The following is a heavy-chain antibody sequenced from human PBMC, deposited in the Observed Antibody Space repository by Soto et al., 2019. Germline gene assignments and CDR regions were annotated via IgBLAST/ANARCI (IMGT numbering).Heavy chain of an antibody. J-gene: IGHJ4*02. V-gene: IGHV4-34*01. D-gene: IGHD3-16*02. CDR1: GGSFSGYY. CDR3: AREELTFAGSYDYIGGSYRQRPYYFDY. Sequence: QVQLQQWGAGLLKPSETLSLTCAVYGGSFSGYYWSWIRQPPGKGLEWIGEINHSGSTNYNPSLKSRVTITVDTSKNQFSRKPSSVTAADTAVYYCAREELTFAGSYDYIGGSYRQRPYYFDYWGQGTLVTVSS. CDR2: INHSGST.